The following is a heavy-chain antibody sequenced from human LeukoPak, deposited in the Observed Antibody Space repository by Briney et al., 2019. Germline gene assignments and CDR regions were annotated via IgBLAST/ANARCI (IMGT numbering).Heavy chain of an antibody. CDR3: AKGQLGIQSSKWFDP. CDR2: IRYDGSDK. D-gene: IGHD7-27*01. CDR1: GFTFSNYG. J-gene: IGHJ5*02. V-gene: IGHV3-30*02. Sequence: GGSLRLSCAASGFTFSNYGMYWVRQAPGKGLEWVAFIRYDGSDKYYADSVKGRFTMSRDNSKNTLYLQMDSLRPEDTAVYYCAKGQLGIQSSKWFDPWGQGTLVTVSS.